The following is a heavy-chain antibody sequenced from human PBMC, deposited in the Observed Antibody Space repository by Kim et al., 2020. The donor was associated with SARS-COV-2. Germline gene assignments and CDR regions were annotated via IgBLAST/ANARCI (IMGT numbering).Heavy chain of an antibody. CDR3: AKQGLDSGYYYFDY. J-gene: IGHJ4*02. CDR1: GFTFSSYG. D-gene: IGHD5-12*01. V-gene: IGHV3-30*18. CDR2: ISYDGSNK. Sequence: GGSLRLSCAASGFTFSSYGMHWVRQAPGKGLEWVAVISYDGSNKYYADSVKGRFTISRDNSKNTLYLQMNSLRAEDTAVYYCAKQGLDSGYYYFDYWGQGTLVTVSS.